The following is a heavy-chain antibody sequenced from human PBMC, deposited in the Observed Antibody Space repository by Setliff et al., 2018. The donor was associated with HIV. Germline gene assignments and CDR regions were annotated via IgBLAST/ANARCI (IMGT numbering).Heavy chain of an antibody. J-gene: IGHJ6*03. Sequence: PSETLSLTCTVSGGSISSSSYYWGWIRQPPGKGLEWIGHIYYNGNTNYNPSLKSRGTISIDTSKKQFSLKLSSVTAADTAVYYCARQREVYGTVYYYYMDVWGKGTTVTVSS. CDR1: GGSISSSSYY. CDR3: ARQREVYGTVYYYYMDV. D-gene: IGHD4-17*01. CDR2: IYYNGNT. V-gene: IGHV4-61*05.